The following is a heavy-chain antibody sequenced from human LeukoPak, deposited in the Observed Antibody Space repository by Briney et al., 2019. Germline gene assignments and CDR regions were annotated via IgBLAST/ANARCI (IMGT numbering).Heavy chain of an antibody. Sequence: GASVKVSCKTSGYTFSNYDINWVRQVTGQGLEWMGWMNPHSANTGYAQKFQGRVTITMNSSISTAYMELSCLRSEDTAVYFCAREGDRSSDPSGSYPLDYWGQGTLVSVSS. J-gene: IGHJ4*02. V-gene: IGHV1-8*03. D-gene: IGHD1-26*01. CDR1: GYTFSNYD. CDR2: MNPHSANT. CDR3: AREGDRSSDPSGSYPLDY.